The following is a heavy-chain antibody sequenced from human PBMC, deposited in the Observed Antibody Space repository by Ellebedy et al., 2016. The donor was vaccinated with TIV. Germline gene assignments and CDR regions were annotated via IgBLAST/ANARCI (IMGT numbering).Heavy chain of an antibody. J-gene: IGHJ3*02. CDR1: AYIFTTYW. CDR3: ARQGSPGAFDI. Sequence: GESLKISCKGSAYIFTTYWIGWVRQMPGKGLEWMGIIYPGDSDTRYSPSFQGQVTISADKSISTAYLQWSSLKASDTDMYYCARQGSPGAFDIWGQGTMVTVSS. D-gene: IGHD3-10*01. CDR2: IYPGDSDT. V-gene: IGHV5-51*01.